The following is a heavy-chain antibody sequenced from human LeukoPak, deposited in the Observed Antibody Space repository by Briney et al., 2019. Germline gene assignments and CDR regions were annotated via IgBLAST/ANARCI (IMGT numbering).Heavy chain of an antibody. CDR1: GFTFSSYS. Sequence: GGSLRLSCAASGFTFSSYSMNWVRQAPGKGLEWVSSISSSSSYIYYADSVKGRFTISRDNAKNSLYLQMNSLTVEDTAMYYCARDLSGWYDFWGQGTLVTVSS. D-gene: IGHD1-26*01. J-gene: IGHJ5*01. V-gene: IGHV3-21*03. CDR3: ARDLSGWYDF. CDR2: ISSSSSYI.